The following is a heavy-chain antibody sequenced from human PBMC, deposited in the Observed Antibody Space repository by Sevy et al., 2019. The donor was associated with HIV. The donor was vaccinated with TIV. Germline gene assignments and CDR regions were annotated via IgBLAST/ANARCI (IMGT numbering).Heavy chain of an antibody. CDR2: IHWNDDK. CDR1: GFSFNTAGVG. Sequence: SGPTLVNPTQTLTLTCTFSGFSFNTAGVGVGWIRQPPGKALEWLALIHWNDDKYYNPSLSSRLTITKDTSENAVVLTMANMGPEDTATYFCAHRSYTSGWYKVHFDPWGQGTLVTVSS. J-gene: IGHJ5*02. V-gene: IGHV2-5*01. CDR3: AHRSYTSGWYKVHFDP. D-gene: IGHD6-19*01.